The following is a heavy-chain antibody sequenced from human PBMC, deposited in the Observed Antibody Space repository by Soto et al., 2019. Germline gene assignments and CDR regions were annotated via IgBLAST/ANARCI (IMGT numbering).Heavy chain of an antibody. V-gene: IGHV4-34*01. J-gene: IGHJ6*02. CDR1: GGSFSGYY. CDR2: MNHSGST. Sequence: SETLSLTCAVYGGSFSGYYWSWIRQPPGKGLEWIGEMNHSGSTNYNPSLKSRVTISVDTSKNQFSLKLSSVTAADTAVYYCASPAVFGGFYYYYGMDAWGQGTTVTVSS. D-gene: IGHD3-3*01. CDR3: ASPAVFGGFYYYYGMDA.